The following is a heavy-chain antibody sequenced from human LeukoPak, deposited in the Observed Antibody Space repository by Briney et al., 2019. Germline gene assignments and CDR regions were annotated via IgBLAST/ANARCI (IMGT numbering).Heavy chain of an antibody. D-gene: IGHD2-2*01. CDR1: GFTVSSNY. CDR2: INWNGGST. CDR3: ARVGGIVVVPAMDV. J-gene: IGHJ6*04. V-gene: IGHV3-20*01. Sequence: GGSLRLSCAGSGFTVSSNYMSWVRQAPGKGLEWVSGINWNGGSTGYADSVKGRFTISRDNAKNSLYLQMNSLRAEDTALYHCARVGGIVVVPAMDVWGKGTTVTVSS.